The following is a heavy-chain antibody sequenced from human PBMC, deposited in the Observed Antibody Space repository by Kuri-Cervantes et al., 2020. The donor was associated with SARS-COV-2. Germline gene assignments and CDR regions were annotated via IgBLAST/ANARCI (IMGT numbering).Heavy chain of an antibody. CDR1: GFTFGDYA. D-gene: IGHD3-10*01. J-gene: IGHJ6*03. CDR2: SRSKAYGGTS. CDR3: TTGPSVAVRPDSYFYMDV. Sequence: SLRLSCTASGFTFGDYAMNWFRQTPGKGLEWVGFSRSKAYGGTSVYAASVKDRFTISRDDTGTIAYLQMNSLKTEDTAVYYCTTGPSVAVRPDSYFYMDVWGKGTTVTVSS. V-gene: IGHV3-49*03.